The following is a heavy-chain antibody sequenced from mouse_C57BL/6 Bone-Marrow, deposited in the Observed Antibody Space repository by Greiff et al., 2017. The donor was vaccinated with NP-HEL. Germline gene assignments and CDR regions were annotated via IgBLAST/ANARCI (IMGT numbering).Heavy chain of an antibody. V-gene: IGHV1-26*01. CDR2: INPNNGGT. CDR1: GYTFTDYY. D-gene: IGHD1-1*01. J-gene: IGHJ2*01. Sequence: EVQLQQSGPELVKPGASVKISCKASGYTFTDYYMNWVKQSHGKSLEWIGDINPNNGGTSYNQKFKGKATLTVDKSSSTAYMELRSRTSEDAAVYYCASGITTVPVRDYWGQGTTLTVSS. CDR3: ASGITTVPVRDY.